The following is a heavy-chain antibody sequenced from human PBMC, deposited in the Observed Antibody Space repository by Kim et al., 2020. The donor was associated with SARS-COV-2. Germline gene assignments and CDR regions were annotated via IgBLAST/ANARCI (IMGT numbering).Heavy chain of an antibody. CDR3: ARGRERGYYDSRGQWRRYYYYGMDV. J-gene: IGHJ6*02. V-gene: IGHV4-34*01. CDR1: GGSFSGYY. D-gene: IGHD3-22*01. Sequence: SQTLSLTCAVYGGSFSGYYWSWIRQPLGKGLEWIGEINHSGSTNYNPSLNSRVTISVDTSKNQFSLKLSSVTAADTAVYYCARGRERGYYDSRGQWRRYYYYGMDVWGQGTTVTVSS. CDR2: INHSGST.